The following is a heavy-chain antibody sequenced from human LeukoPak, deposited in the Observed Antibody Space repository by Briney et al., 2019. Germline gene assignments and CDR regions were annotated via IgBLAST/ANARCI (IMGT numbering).Heavy chain of an antibody. D-gene: IGHD2-21*02. J-gene: IGHJ4*02. CDR1: GGTFSSYA. V-gene: IGHV1-69*06. CDR3: ARDQRCGGDCYVFDY. CDR2: IIPIFGTA. Sequence: SVTVSCKASGGTFSSYAISWVRQAPGQGLEWMGRIIPIFGTANYAQKFQGRVTITADKYTSTAYMELSSLRSEDTAVYYCARDQRCGGDCYVFDYWGQGTLVTVSS.